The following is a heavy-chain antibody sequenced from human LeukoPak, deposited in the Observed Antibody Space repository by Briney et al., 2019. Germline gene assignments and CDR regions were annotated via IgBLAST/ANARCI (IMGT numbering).Heavy chain of an antibody. J-gene: IGHJ4*02. CDR3: AKLGYSSSPEDY. V-gene: IGHV3-33*06. CDR1: GFTFSSYG. D-gene: IGHD6-6*01. Sequence: GRSPRLSCAASGFTFSSYGMHWVRQAPGKGLEWVAVIWYDGSNKYYADSVKGRFTISRDNSKNTLYLQMNSLRAEDTAVYYCAKLGYSSSPEDYWGEGTLVTVSS. CDR2: IWYDGSNK.